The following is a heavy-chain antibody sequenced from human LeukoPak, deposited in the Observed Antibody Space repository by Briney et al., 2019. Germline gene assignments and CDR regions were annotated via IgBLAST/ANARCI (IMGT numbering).Heavy chain of an antibody. J-gene: IGHJ3*02. CDR3: AREIPNAFDI. CDR2: ESHIGNNK. CDR1: GFIFITYP. V-gene: IGHV3-30-3*01. Sequence: GGSFRLSCATSGFIFITYPMHWFRQDPAKGLEWVAVESHIGNNKYYPNAVRGRFTISRDNSKDTLFLQMDSLRTEDTAVYYCAREIPNAFDIWGQGTMVTVSS.